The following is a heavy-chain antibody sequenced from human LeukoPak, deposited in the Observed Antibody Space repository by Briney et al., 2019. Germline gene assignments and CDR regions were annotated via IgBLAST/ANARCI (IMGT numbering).Heavy chain of an antibody. CDR2: INHSGST. CDR1: GGSFSGYY. D-gene: IGHD6-19*01. CDR3: ARGPGSGWYPY. J-gene: IGHJ4*02. V-gene: IGHV4-34*01. Sequence: SDTLSLTCAVYGGSFSGYYWSWIRQPPGKGLEWIGEINHSGSTNYNPSLKSRVTISVDKSKNQFSLKLSSVTAADTAVYYCARGPGSGWYPYWGQGTLVTVSS.